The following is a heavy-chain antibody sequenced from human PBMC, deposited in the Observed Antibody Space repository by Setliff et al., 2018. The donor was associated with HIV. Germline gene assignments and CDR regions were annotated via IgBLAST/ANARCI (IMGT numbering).Heavy chain of an antibody. CDR3: ARGKYYFDSGTPSYFDY. J-gene: IGHJ4*02. CDR1: GGSFSGYF. D-gene: IGHD3-10*01. V-gene: IGHV4-34*01. Sequence: SETLSLTCAVYGGSFSGYFWSWIRQPPGKGLEWIGEINHDRITNYNPSLKSRVTVSVDTSKSQFSLKLSSVTAADTAVYYCARGKYYFDSGTPSYFDYWGQGSLVTVSS. CDR2: INHDRIT.